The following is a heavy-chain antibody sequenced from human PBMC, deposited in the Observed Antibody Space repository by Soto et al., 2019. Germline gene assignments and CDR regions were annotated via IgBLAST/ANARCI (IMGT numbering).Heavy chain of an antibody. CDR1: GFFFSSYA. D-gene: IGHD2-21*02. Sequence: EVQLLESGGGLVQPGGSLRLSCAASGFFFSSYAMSWVRQAPGKGLEWVSGISATGGSTYYADSVKGRFTFSRDNSKNTLYLQMNSLRAEDTAVYYCAKGFIRDCGGDCTVDTWGQGTLVTVSS. CDR3: AKGFIRDCGGDCTVDT. V-gene: IGHV3-23*01. J-gene: IGHJ5*02. CDR2: ISATGGST.